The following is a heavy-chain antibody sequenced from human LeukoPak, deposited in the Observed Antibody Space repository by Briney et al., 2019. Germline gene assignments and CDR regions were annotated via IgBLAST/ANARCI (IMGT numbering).Heavy chain of an antibody. CDR3: ARGEPVDIVVVPAATPYNWFDP. Sequence: ASVKVSCKASGYTFTSYDINWVRQAPGQGLEWMGGIIPIFGTANYAQKFQGRVTITADESTSTAYMELSSLRSEDTAVYYCARGEPVDIVVVPAATPYNWFDPWGQGTLVTVSS. V-gene: IGHV1-69*13. J-gene: IGHJ5*02. D-gene: IGHD2-2*01. CDR2: IIPIFGTA. CDR1: GYTFTSYD.